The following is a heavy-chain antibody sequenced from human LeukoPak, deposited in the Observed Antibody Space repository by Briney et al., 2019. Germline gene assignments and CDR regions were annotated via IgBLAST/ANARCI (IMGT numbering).Heavy chain of an antibody. CDR2: IYYSGST. J-gene: IGHJ5*02. D-gene: IGHD3-22*01. V-gene: IGHV4-59*12. Sequence: PSETLSLTCTVSGGSISSYYWSWIRQPPGKGLEWIGDIYYSGSTNYNPSLKSRVTISVDTSKNQFSLKLSSVTAADTAVYYCARRTDYYDSSGYYWFGAPNWFDPWGQGTLVTVSS. CDR3: ARRTDYYDSSGYYWFGAPNWFDP. CDR1: GGSISSYY.